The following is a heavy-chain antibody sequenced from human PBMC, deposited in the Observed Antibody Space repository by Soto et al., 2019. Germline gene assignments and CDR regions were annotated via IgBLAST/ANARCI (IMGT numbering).Heavy chain of an antibody. Sequence: LRLSCAASGFTFSRYWMSWVRQAPGKGPELVANINQGGSEKSYVDSVKGRFTISRDNAKNSLFLQMNSLRPEDTAVYYCARDPLRSAFDIWGQGTMVTVS. J-gene: IGHJ3*02. CDR1: GFTFSRYW. CDR2: INQGGSEK. V-gene: IGHV3-7*04. CDR3: ARDPLRSAFDI.